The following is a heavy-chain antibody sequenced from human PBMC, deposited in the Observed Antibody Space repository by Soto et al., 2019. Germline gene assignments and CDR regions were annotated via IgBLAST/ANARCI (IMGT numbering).Heavy chain of an antibody. J-gene: IGHJ4*02. CDR2: FNPANRNT. V-gene: IGHV1-18*01. CDR3: ARVRIGDPFDF. CDR1: GYTFTNYG. D-gene: IGHD2-21*02. Sequence: QVQLVQSGAEVKRPGTSVKVSCKVSGYTFTNYGINWVRQAPGQGLEWVGWFNPANRNTNYAQKYQDSVSMTTDTSTNTAYMELRGLRSDDTAVDYCARVRIGDPFDFWGQGTLVTVSS.